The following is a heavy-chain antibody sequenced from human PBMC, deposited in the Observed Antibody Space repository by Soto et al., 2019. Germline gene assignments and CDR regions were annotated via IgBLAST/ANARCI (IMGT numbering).Heavy chain of an antibody. CDR1: GYTFSSYH. D-gene: IGHD1-26*01. Sequence: ASVKVSCKASGYTFSSYHITWVRQAPGQGLEWMGWISAYNGNTNYAQNLQGRVTMTTDPSTSTAYMELRSLRSDDTAVYYCAKDRPSGSRPYYYGMDVWGQGPTVTVSS. J-gene: IGHJ6*01. CDR3: AKDRPSGSRPYYYGMDV. CDR2: ISAYNGNT. V-gene: IGHV1-18*01.